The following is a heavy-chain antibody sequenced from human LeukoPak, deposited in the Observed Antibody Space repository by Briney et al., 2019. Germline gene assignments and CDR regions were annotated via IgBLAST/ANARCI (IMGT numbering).Heavy chain of an antibody. CDR2: IYYSGST. CDR1: GGSFSGYY. D-gene: IGHD2-15*01. CDR3: ARRSCSGGSCYSISWFDP. Sequence: SETLSLTCAVYGGSFSGYYWSWIRQPPGKGLEWIGTIYYSGSTYYNPSLKSRVTMSVDTSKNQFSLKLSSVTAADTAVYYCARRSCSGGSCYSISWFDPWGQGTLVTVSS. J-gene: IGHJ5*02. V-gene: IGHV4-34*01.